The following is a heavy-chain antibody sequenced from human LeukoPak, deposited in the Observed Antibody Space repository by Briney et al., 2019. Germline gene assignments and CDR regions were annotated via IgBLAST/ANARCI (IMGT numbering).Heavy chain of an antibody. V-gene: IGHV3-74*01. CDR2: INDDGSDT. D-gene: IGHD2-15*01. Sequence: GGSPRLSCAASGFTFKLYWMHWVRQVPGKRPVWVSRINDDGSDTIYADSVRGRFTISRDDAKNTVYLQMNNLRAEDTAVYYCVRGGPSTWSWGQGTLVTVSS. J-gene: IGHJ5*02. CDR1: GFTFKLYW. CDR3: VRGGPSTWS.